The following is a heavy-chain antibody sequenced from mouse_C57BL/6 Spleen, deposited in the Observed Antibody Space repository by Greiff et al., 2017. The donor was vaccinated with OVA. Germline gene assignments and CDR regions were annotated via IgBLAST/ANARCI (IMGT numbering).Heavy chain of an antibody. Sequence: VQLQQSGAELMKPGASVKLSCKASGYTFTGYWIEWVKQRPGHGLEWIGEIFPGRGRTKYNETFKGKATFTADTSSNTAYMQLSSLTTESSAIYYGARGDYDRAYYAMDYWGQGTSVTVSS. V-gene: IGHV1-9*01. D-gene: IGHD2-4*01. CDR1: GYTFTGYW. J-gene: IGHJ4*01. CDR3: ARGDYDRAYYAMDY. CDR2: IFPGRGRT.